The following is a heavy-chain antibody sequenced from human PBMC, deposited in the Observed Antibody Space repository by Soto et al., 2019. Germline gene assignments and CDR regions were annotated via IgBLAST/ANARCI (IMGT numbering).Heavy chain of an antibody. V-gene: IGHV3-21*01. D-gene: IGHD3-3*01. CDR2: ISSSRSAI. CDR1: GFPFSSYN. J-gene: IGHJ6*02. CDR3: ARDYPLWTRSDYSSFHGMDV. Sequence: PGGALRLSVAASGFPFSSYNMNWVRQAPGKGLEGVSSISSSRSAIYDADAVKDRFTISRDNAKNSLYLQMNTLRAEDTAVYYCARDYPLWTRSDYSSFHGMDVWGQGTTVTVSS.